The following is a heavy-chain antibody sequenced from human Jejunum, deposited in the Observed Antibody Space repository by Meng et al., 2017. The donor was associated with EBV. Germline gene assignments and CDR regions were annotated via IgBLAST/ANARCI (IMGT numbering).Heavy chain of an antibody. J-gene: IGHJ4*02. CDR2: INHSGST. Sequence: QFQQWGAGLLQPSETLSLSCAVYRGSFSGYYWSWIRQHPGKGLEWIGEINHSGSTNYNPSLRSRVTISVETSKNQFSLRLNSVTAADTAVYYCARVAFSYTTRSLDSWGQGTLVTVSS. D-gene: IGHD3-16*02. V-gene: IGHV4-34*02. CDR1: RGSFSGYY. CDR3: ARVAFSYTTRSLDS.